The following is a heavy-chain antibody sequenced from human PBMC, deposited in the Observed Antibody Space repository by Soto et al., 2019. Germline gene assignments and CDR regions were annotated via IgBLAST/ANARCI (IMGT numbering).Heavy chain of an antibody. CDR1: GGSISSSSYY. D-gene: IGHD3-22*01. J-gene: IGHJ5*02. CDR2: IYYSGST. CDR3: ARLSTMIVEA. V-gene: IGHV4-39*01. Sequence: ASEILSLTCTVSGGSISSSSYYWGWIRQPPGKGLEWIGSIYYSGSTYYNPSLKSRVTISVDTSKNQFSLKLSSVTAADTAVYYCARLSTMIVEAWGQGTLVTVSS.